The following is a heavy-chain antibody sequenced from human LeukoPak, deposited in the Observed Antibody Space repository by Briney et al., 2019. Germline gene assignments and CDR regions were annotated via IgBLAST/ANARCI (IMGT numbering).Heavy chain of an antibody. J-gene: IGHJ6*03. CDR2: IYTSGST. CDR1: GGSVSNSYY. Sequence: PSETLSLTCTVSGGSVSNSYYWSWIRQPAGKGLEWIGRIYTSGSTNYNPSLKSRVTMSVDTSKNQFSLKLSSVTAADTAVYYCARDLAVVVPAAIHYYMDVWGKGTTVTVSS. V-gene: IGHV4-4*07. D-gene: IGHD2-2*02. CDR3: ARDLAVVVPAAIHYYMDV.